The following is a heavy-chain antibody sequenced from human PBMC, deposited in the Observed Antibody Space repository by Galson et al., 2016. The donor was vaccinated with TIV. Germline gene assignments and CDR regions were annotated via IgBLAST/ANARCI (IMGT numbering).Heavy chain of an antibody. D-gene: IGHD1-26*01. J-gene: IGHJ6*03. CDR2: IIRIFGTV. CDR3: ARGCGSYSCYLDV. Sequence: SVKVSCKASGDTLTSYAVSWVRQAPGQGLEWMGEIIRIFGTVNYAQKFQGRVTITTDESTSAVYMELSSLRSEDTAGYYCARGCGSYSCYLDVWGKGTTVTVSS. CDR1: GDTLTSYA. V-gene: IGHV1-69*05.